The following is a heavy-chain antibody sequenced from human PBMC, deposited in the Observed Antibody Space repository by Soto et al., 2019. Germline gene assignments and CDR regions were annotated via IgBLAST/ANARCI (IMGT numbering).Heavy chain of an antibody. D-gene: IGHD3-3*01. J-gene: IGHJ5*02. CDR3: ACEVATSSIFGVVTNTFDP. V-gene: IGHV4-30-4*01. CDR1: GGSINSGDYY. CDR2: VYYSGST. Sequence: QVQLQESGPGLVKPSQTLSLTCTVSGGSINSGDYYWSWIRQTPGKVLEWIGYVYYSGSTYYNPSLKSRLTMTIDTSKKPFSLTLDSVTAADTAVYHFACEVATSSIFGVVTNTFDPWGLGTLVTVSS.